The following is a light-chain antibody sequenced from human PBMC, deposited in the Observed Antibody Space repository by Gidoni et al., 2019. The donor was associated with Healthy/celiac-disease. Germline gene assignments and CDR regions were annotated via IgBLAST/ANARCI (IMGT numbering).Light chain of an antibody. CDR1: QSISSY. CDR3: QQSYSTFYT. J-gene: IGKJ2*01. V-gene: IGKV1-39*01. Sequence: DIQMTQSPSSLSASVGDRVTITCRPSQSISSYLNGYQQKQGKAPKLLIYAASSLQSGVPSRFSGSGSGTDFTLTISSLQPEDFATYYCQQSYSTFYTLGQGTKLEIK. CDR2: AAS.